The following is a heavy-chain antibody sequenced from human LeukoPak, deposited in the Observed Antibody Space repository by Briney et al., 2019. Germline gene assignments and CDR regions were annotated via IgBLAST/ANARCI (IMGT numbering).Heavy chain of an antibody. CDR2: IYYSGST. CDR3: TRVANGDYFDF. CDR1: GGSISSYY. Sequence: PSETLSLTCTVSGGSISSYYWSWIRQPPGKGLEWIGYIYYSGSTNYNPSLKSRVTISVDTSKNQFSLKLNSVTAADTAVYYCTRVANGDYFDFWGQGALVTVSS. V-gene: IGHV4-59*01. D-gene: IGHD4-17*01. J-gene: IGHJ4*02.